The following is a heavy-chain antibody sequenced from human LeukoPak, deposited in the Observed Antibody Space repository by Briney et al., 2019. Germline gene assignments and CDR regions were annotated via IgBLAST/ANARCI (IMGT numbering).Heavy chain of an antibody. Sequence: PGGSLRLSCAASGFTFSSYWMNWARQAPGKGLEWMASINHNGNVNYYVDSVKGRFTISRDNAKNSLYLQMNSLRAEDTAVYYCARWDSSGYSTYLSMDVWGQGTTVTVSS. CDR2: INHNGNVN. J-gene: IGHJ6*02. CDR1: GFTFSSYW. D-gene: IGHD3-22*01. V-gene: IGHV3-7*01. CDR3: ARWDSSGYSTYLSMDV.